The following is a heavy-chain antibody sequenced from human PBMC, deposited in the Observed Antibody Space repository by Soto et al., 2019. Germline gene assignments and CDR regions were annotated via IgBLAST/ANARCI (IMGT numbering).Heavy chain of an antibody. J-gene: IGHJ4*02. Sequence: GGSLRLSCAASGFTFSSYWMSWVRQAPGKGLEWVPNIKQDGSEKYYVDSVKGRFTISRDNAKNSLYLQMNSLRAEDTAVYYCARDRGPLVRGVIYDYWGQGTLVTVSS. CDR1: GFTFSSYW. CDR2: IKQDGSEK. D-gene: IGHD3-10*01. CDR3: ARDRGPLVRGVIYDY. V-gene: IGHV3-7*01.